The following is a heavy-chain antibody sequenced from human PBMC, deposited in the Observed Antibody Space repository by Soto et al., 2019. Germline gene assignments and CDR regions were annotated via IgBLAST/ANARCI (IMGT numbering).Heavy chain of an antibody. J-gene: IGHJ5*02. Sequence: ASVKVSCKASGYTFTDYYIHWVRQSPGQGLEWMGWINANSGGTKFPQRFQGRVILTRDTSISTAYMELSRLTSDDTAVYYCARAGLTTLELATTSWGQGTLVTVS. CDR2: INANSGGT. V-gene: IGHV1-2*02. D-gene: IGHD1-1*01. CDR3: ARAGLTTLELATTS. CDR1: GYTFTDYY.